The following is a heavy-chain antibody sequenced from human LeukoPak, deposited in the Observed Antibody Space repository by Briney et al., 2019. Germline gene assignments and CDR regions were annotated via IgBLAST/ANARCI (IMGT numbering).Heavy chain of an antibody. J-gene: IGHJ5*02. CDR3: ASKLYYGRWFDP. CDR1: GDSVSSNSAA. Sequence: SQTLSLTCAISGDSVSSNSAAWNWIRQSPSRGLEWLGRTYYRSKWYNDYAVSVKSRITINPDTSKNQFSLKLSSVTAADTAVYYCASKLYYGRWFDPWGQGTLSPSPQ. D-gene: IGHD3-3*01. V-gene: IGHV6-1*01. CDR2: TYYRSKWYN.